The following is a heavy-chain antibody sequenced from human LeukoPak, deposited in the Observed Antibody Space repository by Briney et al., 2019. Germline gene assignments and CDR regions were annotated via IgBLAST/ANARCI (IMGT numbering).Heavy chain of an antibody. J-gene: IGHJ2*01. CDR1: GFTFSSYA. CDR3: ATLYGDYNWYFDL. D-gene: IGHD4-17*01. Sequence: GGSLRLSCAASGFTFSSYAMSWVRQAPGKGLEWVSAISGSGGSTYYADSVKGRFTISRDNSKNTLYLQMNSLRAEDTAVYYCATLYGDYNWYFDLWGRGTLVTISS. CDR2: ISGSGGST. V-gene: IGHV3-23*01.